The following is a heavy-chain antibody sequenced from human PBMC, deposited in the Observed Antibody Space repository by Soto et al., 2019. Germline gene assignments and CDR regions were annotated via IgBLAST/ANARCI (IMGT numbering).Heavy chain of an antibody. J-gene: IGHJ4*02. V-gene: IGHV5-51*01. Sequence: GESVKISCKGSGYNFISYWIACVRHMPGKGLEWMGSVYPGDSETRYSPSFEGQVTISADKSISTAYLQWSSLKASDTPMYYCERRQKDGYIDYWGQGTLVTVSS. CDR1: GYNFISYW. CDR3: ERRQKDGYIDY. CDR2: VYPGDSET.